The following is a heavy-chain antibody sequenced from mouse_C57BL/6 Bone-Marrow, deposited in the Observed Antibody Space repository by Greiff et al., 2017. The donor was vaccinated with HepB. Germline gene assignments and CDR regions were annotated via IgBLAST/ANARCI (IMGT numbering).Heavy chain of an antibody. D-gene: IGHD4-1*01. Sequence: EVMLVESGGGLVQPKGSLKLSCAASGFSFNTYAMNWVRQAPGKGLEWVARIRSKSNNYATYYADSVKDRFTISRDDSESMLYLQMNNLKTEDTAMYYCVSLGRWFAYWGQGTLVTVSA. J-gene: IGHJ3*01. CDR2: IRSKSNNYAT. CDR1: GFSFNTYA. V-gene: IGHV10-1*01. CDR3: VSLGRWFAY.